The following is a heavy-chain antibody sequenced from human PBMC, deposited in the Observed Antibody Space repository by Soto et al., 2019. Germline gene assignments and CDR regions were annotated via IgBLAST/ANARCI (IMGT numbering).Heavy chain of an antibody. Sequence: QVQLVESGGGVVQPGRSLRLSCAASGFTFSNYGMHWVRQAPGKGLEWVTTISSDGNDKYYADSVKGRFTISRDNSKNTLYLQMNGLRAEDTAVYYCAKGSMSAHHVLDHWGQGTLVTVSS. CDR1: GFTFSNYG. J-gene: IGHJ4*02. D-gene: IGHD6-6*01. CDR2: ISSDGNDK. CDR3: AKGSMSAHHVLDH. V-gene: IGHV3-30*18.